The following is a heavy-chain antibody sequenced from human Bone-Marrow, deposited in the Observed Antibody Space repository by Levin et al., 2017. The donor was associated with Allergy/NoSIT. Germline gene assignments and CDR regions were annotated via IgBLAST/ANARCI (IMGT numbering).Heavy chain of an antibody. D-gene: IGHD3-10*01. CDR2: IKQDESEK. J-gene: IGHJ4*02. V-gene: IGHV3-7*01. CDR1: GFTFSSYW. Sequence: GGSLRLSCAASGFTFSSYWMSWVRQAPGKGLEWVANIKQDESEKNYVESVKGRFTISRDNAKNSLYLQMNSLRAEDTAVYYCARVWDSNGSGSLYRHFDSWGQGTLVTVSS. CDR3: ARVWDSNGSGSLYRHFDS.